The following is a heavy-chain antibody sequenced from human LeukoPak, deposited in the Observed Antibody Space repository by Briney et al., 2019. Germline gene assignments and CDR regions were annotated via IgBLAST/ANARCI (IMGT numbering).Heavy chain of an antibody. Sequence: SETLSLTCTVSGGSMSSGSHYWSWIRQPAGKGLESIGRIYTSGSTNYNPSLKSRVTISADTSKNQFSLKLSSVTAADTAVYYCARDLCTNGVCYDAFDIWGQGTMVNVSS. CDR2: IYTSGST. D-gene: IGHD2-8*01. CDR1: GGSMSSGSHY. CDR3: ARDLCTNGVCYDAFDI. J-gene: IGHJ3*02. V-gene: IGHV4-61*02.